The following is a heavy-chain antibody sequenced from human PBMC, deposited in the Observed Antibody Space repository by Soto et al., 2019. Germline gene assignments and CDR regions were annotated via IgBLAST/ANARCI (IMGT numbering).Heavy chain of an antibody. J-gene: IGHJ3*02. CDR2: IWYDGSIK. V-gene: IGHV3-33*01. Sequence: SLRLSCSASGFTFRTHGMHWVRQAPGKGLEWVAVIWYDGSIKYYADSVKGRFTISRDNSKNTLYLQMNSLRAEDTAVYYCARARESSGWYLGAFDIWGQGTMVTVSS. CDR3: ARARESSGWYLGAFDI. D-gene: IGHD6-19*01. CDR1: GFTFRTHG.